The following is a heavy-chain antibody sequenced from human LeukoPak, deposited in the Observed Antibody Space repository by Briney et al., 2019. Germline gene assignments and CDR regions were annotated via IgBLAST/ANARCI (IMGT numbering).Heavy chain of an antibody. CDR3: ARVSYYDSSGYFRLDY. Sequence: SETLSLTCAVYGGSFSGYYWSWIRQPPGKGLEWIGEINHSGSTNYNPSLKSRVTISVDTSKNQFSLKLSSVTAADTAVYYCARVSYYDSSGYFRLDYWGQGTLVTVSS. CDR1: GGSFSGYY. J-gene: IGHJ4*02. V-gene: IGHV4-34*01. CDR2: INHSGST. D-gene: IGHD3-22*01.